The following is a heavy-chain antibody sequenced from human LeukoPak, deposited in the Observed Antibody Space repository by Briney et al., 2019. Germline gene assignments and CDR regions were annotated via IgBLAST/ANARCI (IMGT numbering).Heavy chain of an antibody. D-gene: IGHD4-17*01. J-gene: IGHJ6*02. V-gene: IGHV3-74*01. CDR1: GFTFSSYW. CDR2: INSDGSST. Sequence: GGSLRLSCAASGFTFSSYWMHWVRQAPGKGLVWVSRINSDGSSTSYADSVKGRFTISRDNSKNTLYLQMNSLRAEDTAVYYCAREVGDYGDYVSYYYYGMDVWGQGTTVTVSS. CDR3: AREVGDYGDYVSYYYYGMDV.